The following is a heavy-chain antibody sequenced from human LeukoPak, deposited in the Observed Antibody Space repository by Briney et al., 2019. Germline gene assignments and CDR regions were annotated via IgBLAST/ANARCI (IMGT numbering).Heavy chain of an antibody. CDR3: AREVAAFDT. CDR2: IHTSGST. Sequence: PSETLSLTCTVSDDSITNYFWSWIRQPTGKGLEWIGRIHTSGSTHYNPSLKSRVTISVDTSKNQFSLKLSSVTAADTAVYYCAREVAAFDTWGQGTMVTVSS. J-gene: IGHJ3*02. CDR1: DDSITNYF. V-gene: IGHV4-4*07.